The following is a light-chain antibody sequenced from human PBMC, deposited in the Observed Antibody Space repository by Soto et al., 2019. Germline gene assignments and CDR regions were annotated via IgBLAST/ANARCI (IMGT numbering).Light chain of an antibody. CDR3: QQYDIFSWT. CDR1: QSISSW. J-gene: IGKJ1*01. CDR2: KAS. Sequence: DIQMTQSPSTLSASVGDRVTITCRAGQSISSWLTWYQQKPGKAPKLLIYKASTLESGVPARFSGSGSGTEFTLTISSLQPDDFATYYCQQYDIFSWTFGQGTKVDI. V-gene: IGKV1-5*03.